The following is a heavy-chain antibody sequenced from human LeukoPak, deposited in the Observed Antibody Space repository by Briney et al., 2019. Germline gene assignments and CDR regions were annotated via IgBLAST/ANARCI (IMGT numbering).Heavy chain of an antibody. CDR1: GFTFDDYA. CDR3: ARLGRYDAFDI. D-gene: IGHD7-27*01. V-gene: IGHV3-9*01. J-gene: IGHJ3*02. Sequence: GRSLRLSCAASGFTFDDYAMHWVRQAPGKGLEWVSGISWNSGSIGYADSVKGRFTISRDNAKNTLYLQMNSLRAEDTAVYYCARLGRYDAFDIWGQGTMVTVSS. CDR2: ISWNSGSI.